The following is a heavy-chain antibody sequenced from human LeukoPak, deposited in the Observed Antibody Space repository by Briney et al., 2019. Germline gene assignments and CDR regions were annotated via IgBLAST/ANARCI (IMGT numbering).Heavy chain of an antibody. V-gene: IGHV4-34*01. CDR2: INHSGST. D-gene: IGHD3-10*01. CDR1: GGSFSGYY. Sequence: SETLSLTCAVYGGSFSGYYWSWIRQPPGKGLEWIGEINHSGSTNYNPSLKSRVTISVDTSKNQFSLKLSSVTAADTAVYYCARVRFGEGFYFDYWGQGTLVTVSS. J-gene: IGHJ4*02. CDR3: ARVRFGEGFYFDY.